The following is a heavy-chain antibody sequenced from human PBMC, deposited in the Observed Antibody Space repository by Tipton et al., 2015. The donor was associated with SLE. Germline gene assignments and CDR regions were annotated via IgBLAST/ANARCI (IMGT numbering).Heavy chain of an antibody. CDR2: IWYDGSNK. CDR1: GFTFSSYG. J-gene: IGHJ3*02. V-gene: IGHV3-33*03. Sequence: SLRLSCAASGFTFSSYGMHWVRQAPGKGLEWVAVIWYDGSNKYYADSVKGRFTISRDKSKNTVYLQMNSLRAEDTAVYYCAKGGDSGSSGAFDIWGQGTMVTVPS. D-gene: IGHD3-22*01. CDR3: AKGGDSGSSGAFDI.